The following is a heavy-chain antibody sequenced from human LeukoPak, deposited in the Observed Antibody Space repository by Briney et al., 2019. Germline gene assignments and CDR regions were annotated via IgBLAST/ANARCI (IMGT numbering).Heavy chain of an antibody. V-gene: IGHV3-11*04. J-gene: IGHJ3*02. CDR3: ARDRGGWAAGYGPDGFDI. Sequence: PGGSLRLSCAASGFTFSDYYMSWIRQAPAQGLEWVSYTTNSGSPRYYADSVKGRFTISRDNAKNSLSLQMNSLSVDDTAVYYCARDRGGWAAGYGPDGFDISGQGTIVTVS. CDR1: GFTFSDYY. D-gene: IGHD3-10*01. CDR2: TTNSGSPR.